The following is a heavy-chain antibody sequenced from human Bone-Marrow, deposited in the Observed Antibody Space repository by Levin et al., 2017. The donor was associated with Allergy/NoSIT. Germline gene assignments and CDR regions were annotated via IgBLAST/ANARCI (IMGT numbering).Heavy chain of an antibody. V-gene: IGHV3-7*01. CDR1: GFTFSSYW. CDR3: VREVWYPNY. D-gene: IGHD3-10*01. CDR2: IKPDGSEK. J-gene: IGHJ4*02. Sequence: QAGGSLRLSCAASGFTFSSYWMSWVRQAPGKGLEWVANIKPDGSEKYYVDSVKGRFTISRDNAKNSLYLQVNSLRAEDTAVYYCVREVWYPNYWGQGTLVTVSS.